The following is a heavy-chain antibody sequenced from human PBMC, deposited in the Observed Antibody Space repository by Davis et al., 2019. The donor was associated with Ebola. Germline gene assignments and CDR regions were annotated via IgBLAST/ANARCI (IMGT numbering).Heavy chain of an antibody. J-gene: IGHJ6*04. CDR3: ARDHADFWSGSNYYGMDV. V-gene: IGHV3-33*01. CDR2: IWYDGSNK. Sequence: GESLKIPCAASGFTFSSYGMHWVRQAPGKGLECVAVIWYDGSNKYYADSVKGRLTISRDNSKNTLYLQMNSLRAEDTAVYYCARDHADFWSGSNYYGMDVWGKGTTVTVSS. D-gene: IGHD3-3*01. CDR1: GFTFSSYG.